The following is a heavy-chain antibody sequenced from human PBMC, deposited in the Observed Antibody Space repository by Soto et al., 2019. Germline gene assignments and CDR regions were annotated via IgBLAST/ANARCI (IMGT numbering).Heavy chain of an antibody. J-gene: IGHJ4*02. V-gene: IGHV3-11*01. CDR1: GFTFSDYY. Sequence: QVQLVESGGGLVKPGGSLRLSCAASGFTFSDYYISWIRQAPGKGLECISDISSSGSTIYYADSVKGRFTISRDNAKNSLSLQMPSLRAEDTAVYYCARRGTSPGGTVYWGRGTLVTFSS. D-gene: IGHD2-15*01. CDR3: ARRGTSPGGTVY. CDR2: ISSSGSTI.